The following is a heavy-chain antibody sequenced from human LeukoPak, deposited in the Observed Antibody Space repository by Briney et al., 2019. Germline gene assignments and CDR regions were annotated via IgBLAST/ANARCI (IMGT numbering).Heavy chain of an antibody. V-gene: IGHV1-69*13. CDR2: IIPIFGTA. CDR3: ARVTATTDAFDI. Sequence: GASVKVSCKASGGTFSSYAISWVRQAPGQGLEWMGGIIPIFGTANYAQKFQGRVTITADESTSTAYMELSSLRSEDTAVYYCARVTATTDAFDIWGQGTMVTVSS. CDR1: GGTFSSYA. J-gene: IGHJ3*02. D-gene: IGHD4-11*01.